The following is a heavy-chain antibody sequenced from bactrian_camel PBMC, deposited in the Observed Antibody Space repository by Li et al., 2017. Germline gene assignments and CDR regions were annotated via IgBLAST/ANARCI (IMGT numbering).Heavy chain of an antibody. CDR1: GYTSSDYC. V-gene: IGHV3S9*01. D-gene: IGHD1*01. CDR3: AAHSGALCSDWTRYNT. CDR2: LFTDGSA. Sequence: HVQLVESGGGSVQAGGSLRLSCVASGYTSSDYCMGWFRQAPGKGGEEVATLFTDGSADYADSVKGRFIISRDSAKNTVYLEMYGLEPGDTAMYYCAAHSGALCSDWTRYNTWGQGTQVTV. J-gene: IGHJ4*01.